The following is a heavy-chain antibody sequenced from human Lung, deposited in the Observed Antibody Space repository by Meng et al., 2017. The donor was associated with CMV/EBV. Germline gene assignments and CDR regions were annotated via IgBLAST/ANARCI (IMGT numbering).Heavy chain of an antibody. CDR1: GDSITNHNW. D-gene: IGHD3-10*01. J-gene: IGHJ1*01. Sequence: VQLRWAAPHLVKPSETLSLTCAVSGDSITNHNWWAWVRQPPGKGLEWIGEIPPRGSSAYNPSLKSRVSMSIDKSKNQFSLKLTSVTAADTAVYHCLRRSGGSVWGQGTLVTVSS. V-gene: IGHV4-4*02. CDR3: LRRSGGSV. CDR2: IPPRGSS.